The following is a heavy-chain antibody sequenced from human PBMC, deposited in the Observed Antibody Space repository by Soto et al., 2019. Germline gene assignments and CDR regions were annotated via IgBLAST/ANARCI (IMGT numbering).Heavy chain of an antibody. V-gene: IGHV3-66*01. J-gene: IGHJ4*02. Sequence: PGGSMRLSSAASGFTVSTKYMSWVRQAPGKGLEWVSVIYSGGSTFYADSVRGRFTISRDNSKNTVNLQMNSLRAEDTAVYYCARDPWAADYWGQGTLVTVSS. CDR2: IYSGGST. CDR3: ARDPWAADY. D-gene: IGHD3-16*01. CDR1: GFTVSTKY.